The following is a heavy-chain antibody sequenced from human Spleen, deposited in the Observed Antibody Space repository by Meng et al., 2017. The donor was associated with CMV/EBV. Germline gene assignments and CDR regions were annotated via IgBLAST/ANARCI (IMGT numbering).Heavy chain of an antibody. CDR2: IYYSGST. D-gene: IGHD3-10*01. J-gene: IGHJ6*02. Sequence: SETLSLTCTVSGGSISSYYWSWIRQPPGKGLEWIGYIYYSGSTYYNPSLQSRVTILVDTSKNQFSLKLTSVTAADTAVYYCARDGIRSDYYGSGRYYEVPYYGMDVWGQGTTVTVSS. CDR1: GGSISSYY. V-gene: IGHV4-59*12. CDR3: ARDGIRSDYYGSGRYYEVPYYGMDV.